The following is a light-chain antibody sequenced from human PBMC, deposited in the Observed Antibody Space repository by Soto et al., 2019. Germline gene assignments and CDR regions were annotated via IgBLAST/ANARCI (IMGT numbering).Light chain of an antibody. CDR2: LCS. J-gene: IGKJ1*01. Sequence: DIVMTQSPLSLPVTPGEPASISCRSSQSLLHSNGYNYLDWYLQKPGQSPQLLFYLCSNRASGVPARFSGSGSGTDFTLKISRVEAEDVGVYYCMQALQTPWTFGQGTKVEIK. CDR1: QSLLHSNGYNY. CDR3: MQALQTPWT. V-gene: IGKV2-28*01.